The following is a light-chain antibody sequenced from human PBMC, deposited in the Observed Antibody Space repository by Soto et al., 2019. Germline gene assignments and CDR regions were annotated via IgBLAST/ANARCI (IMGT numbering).Light chain of an antibody. J-gene: IGKJ3*01. V-gene: IGKV3-11*01. CDR3: QQRRNLPWS. CDR1: QSLFSY. CDR2: DAS. Sequence: EIVLTQSPATLSLSPGERATLSCRASQSLFSYLAWFQQKPGQAPRLLIYDASNRAPGIPARFSGSGSGTDFTLTIRSLGPEDFAIYYCQQRRNLPWSFRPGTKVDIK.